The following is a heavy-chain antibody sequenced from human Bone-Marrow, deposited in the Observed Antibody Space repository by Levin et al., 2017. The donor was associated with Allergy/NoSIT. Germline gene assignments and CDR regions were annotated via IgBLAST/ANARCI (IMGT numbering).Heavy chain of an antibody. CDR1: GYPFIGFH. V-gene: IGHV1-2*06. Sequence: GESLKISCKASGYPFIGFHMHWVRQGPGQGLEWMGRINPNGGVTGYAQKFQGRVTLTRDTSTSTAYMELTSLRSDDTAVYFCARIYGARLHSSWMGYWGQGTLVTVSS. J-gene: IGHJ4*02. D-gene: IGHD1-1*01. CDR2: INPNGGVT. CDR3: ARIYGARLHSSWMGY.